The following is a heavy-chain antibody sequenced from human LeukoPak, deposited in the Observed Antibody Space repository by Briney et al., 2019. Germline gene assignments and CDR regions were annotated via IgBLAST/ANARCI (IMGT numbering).Heavy chain of an antibody. CDR3: ARAGDITIFGVVITGPNDY. J-gene: IGHJ4*02. V-gene: IGHV1-2*02. Sequence: GASVKVSCKASGYTFTGYYMHWVRQAPGQGLEWMGWINPSSGGTNYAQKFQGRVTMTRDTSISTAYMELSRLRSDDTAVYYCARAGDITIFGVVITGPNDYWGQGTLVTVSS. D-gene: IGHD3-3*01. CDR1: GYTFTGYY. CDR2: INPSSGGT.